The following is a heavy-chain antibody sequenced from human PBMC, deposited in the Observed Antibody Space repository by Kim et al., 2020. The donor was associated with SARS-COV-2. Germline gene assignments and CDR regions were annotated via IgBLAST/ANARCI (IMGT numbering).Heavy chain of an antibody. J-gene: IGHJ6*02. D-gene: IGHD3-9*01. V-gene: IGHV1-8*01. Sequence: ASVKVSCKASGYTFTSYDINWVRQATGQGLEWMGWMNPNSGNTGYAQKFQGRVTMTRNTSISTAYMELSSLRSEDTAVYYCARVYDILTGYGRGYGMDVWGQGTTVTVSS. CDR1: GYTFTSYD. CDR3: ARVYDILTGYGRGYGMDV. CDR2: MNPNSGNT.